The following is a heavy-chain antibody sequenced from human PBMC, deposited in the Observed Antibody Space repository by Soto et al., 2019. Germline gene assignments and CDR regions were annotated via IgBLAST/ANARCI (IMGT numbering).Heavy chain of an antibody. CDR3: ARGGNSDWFDP. CDR1: GASISSGGYS. V-gene: IGHV4-30-2*01. D-gene: IGHD2-21*02. CDR2: IYHSGTS. J-gene: IGHJ5*02. Sequence: TLALTGAVSGASISSGGYSWSWIRQPPGKGLEWIGYIYHSGTSYYNPSLNSRLTITVDRSKNQFSLKLSAVTAADTAVYYCARGGNSDWFDPWGQGTLVTVSS.